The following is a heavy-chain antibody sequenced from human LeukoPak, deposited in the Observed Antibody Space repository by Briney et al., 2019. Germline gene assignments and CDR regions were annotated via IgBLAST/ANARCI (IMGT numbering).Heavy chain of an antibody. J-gene: IGHJ4*02. CDR2: ISSSGSII. Sequence: GGSLRLSCAASGFTFSDYYMSWIHQAPGKGLEWVSYISSSGSIIYYADSVKGRFTISRDNAKNSLYLQMNSLRAEDTAVYYCARRRDSGSLQHFDYWGQGTLVTVSS. CDR3: ARRRDSGSLQHFDY. CDR1: GFTFSDYY. V-gene: IGHV3-11*01. D-gene: IGHD1-26*01.